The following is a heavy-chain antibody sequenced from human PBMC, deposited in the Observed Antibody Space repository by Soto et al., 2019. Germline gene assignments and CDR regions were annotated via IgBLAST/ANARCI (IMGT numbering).Heavy chain of an antibody. D-gene: IGHD6-19*01. V-gene: IGHV3-23*01. CDR1: GFTFSSYA. J-gene: IGHJ4*02. CDR2: ISGSGVSK. CDR3: AKGRAVAGFDY. Sequence: GGSLRLSCAASGFTFSSYAMRWVRQAPGKGLEWVSGISGSGVSKYYADSVKGRFTISRDNSKNTLYLQMNSLRAEDTAVYYCAKGRAVAGFDYWGQGTLVTVSS.